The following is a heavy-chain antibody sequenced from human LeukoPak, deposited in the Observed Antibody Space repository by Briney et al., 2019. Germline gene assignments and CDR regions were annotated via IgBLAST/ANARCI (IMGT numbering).Heavy chain of an antibody. D-gene: IGHD3-10*01. CDR3: ARCYYGSGSYYYYYYYYGMDV. V-gene: IGHV1-46*01. J-gene: IGHJ6*02. CDR1: GYTFTSYY. Sequence: ASVKVSCKASGYTFTSYYMHWVRQAPGQGLEWMGIINPSGGSTSYAQKFQGRVTMTRNTSISTAYMELSSLRSEDTAVYYCARCYYGSGSYYYYYYYYGMDVWGQGTTVTVSS. CDR2: INPSGGST.